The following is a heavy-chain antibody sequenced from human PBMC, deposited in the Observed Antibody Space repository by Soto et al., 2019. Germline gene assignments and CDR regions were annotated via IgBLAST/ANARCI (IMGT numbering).Heavy chain of an antibody. D-gene: IGHD4-17*01. CDR2: IIAIFGTA. J-gene: IGHJ4*02. V-gene: IGHV1-69*05. Sequence: ASVKVSCKASGGTFSSYAISWVRQAPGQGLEWMGGIIAIFGTANYAQKLQGRVTMTTDTSTSTAYMELRSLRSDDTAVYYCARIALYGDYGASDYWGQGTLVTVSS. CDR3: ARIALYGDYGASDY. CDR1: GGTFSSYA.